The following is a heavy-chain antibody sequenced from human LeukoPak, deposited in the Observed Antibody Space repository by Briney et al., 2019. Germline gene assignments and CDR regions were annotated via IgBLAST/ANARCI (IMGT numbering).Heavy chain of an antibody. J-gene: IGHJ5*02. V-gene: IGHV3-48*01. CDR1: GFTFSGYS. CDR2: ISSSSSTI. CDR3: ARWVGWFDP. Sequence: PGGSLRLSCAASGFTFSGYSMNWVRPAPGKGLEWVSYISSSSSTIYYADSVKGRFTISRDNAKNSLYLQMNSLRAEDTAVYYCARWVGWFDPWGQGTLVTVSS.